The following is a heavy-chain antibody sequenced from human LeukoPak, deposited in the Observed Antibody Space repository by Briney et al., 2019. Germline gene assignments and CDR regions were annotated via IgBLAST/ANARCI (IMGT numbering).Heavy chain of an antibody. J-gene: IGHJ5*02. V-gene: IGHV4-59*12. CDR2: IYYLGST. D-gene: IGHD2-2*01. CDR3: ARRLTQYDCFDP. Sequence: SETLSLTCTVSGGSMNSYYWSWVRQPPGKGLEWIAYIYYLGSTSYSPSLRGRGSISVDTSKNQFSLHLNSVTPEDTAVYYCARRLTQYDCFDPWGQGILVTVSS. CDR1: GGSMNSYY.